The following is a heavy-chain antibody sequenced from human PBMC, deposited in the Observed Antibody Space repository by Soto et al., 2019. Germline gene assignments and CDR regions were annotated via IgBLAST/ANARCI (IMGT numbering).Heavy chain of an antibody. CDR1: GYTFTHYF. Sequence: QVRLVQSGPEVRRPGASVTVSCKASGYTFTHYFIHWVRRAPGQGLEWMGYINPKSGDTHYSQTFRGRVSMTVDPSTDTASVGLGSLKSDDTAVYFCARVPGHKNSRGDFWGQGTPITVSS. CDR3: ARVPGHKNSRGDF. D-gene: IGHD3-10*01. CDR2: INPKSGDT. J-gene: IGHJ4*02. V-gene: IGHV1-2*02.